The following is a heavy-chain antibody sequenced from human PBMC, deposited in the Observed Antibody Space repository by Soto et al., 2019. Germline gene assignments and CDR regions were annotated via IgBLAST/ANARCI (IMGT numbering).Heavy chain of an antibody. CDR1: GYTFTGYY. Sequence: ASVKVSRKASGYTFTGYYMHWVRQAPGQGLEWMGWINPNSGGTNYAQKFQGWVTLTTDTSISTAYLQLSRLRSDDTAVSYHARFRWVGYIDHYYGRDVGGQGTMVTLSS. CDR2: INPNSGGT. J-gene: IGHJ6*02. D-gene: IGHD5-12*01. CDR3: ARFRWVGYIDHYYGRDV. V-gene: IGHV1-2*04.